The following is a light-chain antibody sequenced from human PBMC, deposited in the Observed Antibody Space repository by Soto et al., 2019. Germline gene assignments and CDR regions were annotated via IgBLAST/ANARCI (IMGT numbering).Light chain of an antibody. Sequence: DVVMTQSPLSLPVTLGQPASISCRSSQSLVYSDGNAYLNWVHQRPGQSPRRLIYTVANRDSGGPYRFSGSGSGTDVTLQISRVEAEDGGVYYCRQGTHWPPTFGQGTKVEIK. V-gene: IGKV2-30*01. CDR1: QSLVYSDGNAY. CDR2: TVA. CDR3: RQGTHWPPT. J-gene: IGKJ1*01.